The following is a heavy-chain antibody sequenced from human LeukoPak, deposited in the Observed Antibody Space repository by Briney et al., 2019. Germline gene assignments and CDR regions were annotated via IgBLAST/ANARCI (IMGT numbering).Heavy chain of an antibody. CDR1: GGSFSGYY. CDR3: ARRLWDTSGWYFDY. Sequence: SETLSLTCAVYGGSFSGYYWSWVRQPPGKGLEWIGEINDSGRTNYNPSLKSRVTISVDTSKNPFSLKLSSVTAADTAVYYCARRLWDTSGWYFDYWGQGRLVAVSS. CDR2: INDSGRT. V-gene: IGHV4-34*01. J-gene: IGHJ4*02. D-gene: IGHD6-19*01.